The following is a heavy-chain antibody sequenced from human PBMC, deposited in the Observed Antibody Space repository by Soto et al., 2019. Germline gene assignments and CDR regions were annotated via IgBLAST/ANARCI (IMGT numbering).Heavy chain of an antibody. CDR2: INHTGGT. CDR1: GESVYGYY. J-gene: IGHJ5*02. V-gene: IGHV4-34*01. CDR3: STRITVFGLLIPPFDP. D-gene: IGHD3-3*01. Sequence: PSGSTSLSRAVYGESVYGYYWTWIRQHPGKGLEWIGEINHTGGTHYNPSLKSRVTMSVDTSKNQFSLRLSSVTAADTAIYYCSTRITVFGLLIPPFDPWGQGTQVTVSS.